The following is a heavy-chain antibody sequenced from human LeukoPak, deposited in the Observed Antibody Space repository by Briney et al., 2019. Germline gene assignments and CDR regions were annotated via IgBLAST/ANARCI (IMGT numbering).Heavy chain of an antibody. CDR3: AKPGYSYGYSFDY. CDR1: GFTFSDYY. D-gene: IGHD5-18*01. V-gene: IGHV3-11*04. CDR2: ISSSGSTI. J-gene: IGHJ4*02. Sequence: GGSRRLSCAASGFTFSDYYMSWIRQAPGKGLEWVSYISSSGSTIYYADSVKGRFTISRDNAKNSLYLQMNSLRAEDTAVYYCAKPGYSYGYSFDYWGQGTLVTVSS.